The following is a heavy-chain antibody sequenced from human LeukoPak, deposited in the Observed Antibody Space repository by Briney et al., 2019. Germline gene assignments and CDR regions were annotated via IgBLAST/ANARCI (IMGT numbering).Heavy chain of an antibody. CDR2: FDPEYGET. Sequence: ASVKVSCKVSGYTLTELSMLWVRQAPGKGLEWMGCFDPEYGETIYAQKFQGRVTMTEDTSTDTAYMELSSLRSEDTAVYYCTTGPGSYYYDSTGNPVYFDYWGQGTLVTVSS. J-gene: IGHJ4*02. D-gene: IGHD3-22*01. CDR3: TTGPGSYYYDSTGNPVYFDY. CDR1: GYTLTELS. V-gene: IGHV1-24*01.